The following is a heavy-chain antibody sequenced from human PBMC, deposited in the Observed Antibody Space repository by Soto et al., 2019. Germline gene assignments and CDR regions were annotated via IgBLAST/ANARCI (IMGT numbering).Heavy chain of an antibody. CDR1: GFIFTNFW. V-gene: IGHV3-74*01. D-gene: IGHD6-13*01. CDR2: IDTSGSST. J-gene: IGHJ4*02. Sequence: GGTLRLSCEASGFIFTNFWMHWVRQVPGKGLVWVSRIDTSGSSTSYADSVKGRFTISRDNAKNTVSLQMNSLRAEDTGVYYCAKDSWYFDLWSQGSLVTVSS. CDR3: AKDSWYFDL.